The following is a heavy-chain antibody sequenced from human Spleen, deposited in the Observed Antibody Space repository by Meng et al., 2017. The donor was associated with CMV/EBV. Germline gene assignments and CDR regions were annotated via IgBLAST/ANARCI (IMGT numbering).Heavy chain of an antibody. V-gene: IGHV3-21*01. CDR1: GFTFSSHR. Sequence: GGSLRLSCAASGFTFSSHRMYWVRQAPGKGLEWVAGINSASTYRSYADSVKGRFTISRDNAKNSLDLQMNSLRAEDTAVYYCAKARGNRMYYFDYWGQGTLVTVSS. D-gene: IGHD1-14*01. CDR2: INSASTYR. J-gene: IGHJ4*02. CDR3: AKARGNRMYYFDY.